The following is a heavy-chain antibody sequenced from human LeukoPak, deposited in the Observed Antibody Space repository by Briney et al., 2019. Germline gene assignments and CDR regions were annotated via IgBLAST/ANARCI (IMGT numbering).Heavy chain of an antibody. CDR2: ISGSGGST. CDR3: AKGFGYSYGYGLDY. J-gene: IGHJ4*02. D-gene: IGHD5-18*01. CDR1: GFTFSSYA. V-gene: IGHV3-23*01. Sequence: GGSLRLSCAASGFTFSSYAVSWVRQAPGKGLEWVSAISGSGGSTYYADSVKGRFTISRDNSKNTLYLQMNSLRAEDTAVYYCAKGFGYSYGYGLDYWGQGTLVTVSS.